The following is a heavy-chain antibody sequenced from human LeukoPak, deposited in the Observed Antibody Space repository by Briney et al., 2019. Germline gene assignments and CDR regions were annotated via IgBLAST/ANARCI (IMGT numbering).Heavy chain of an antibody. CDR2: MNLNSGRT. J-gene: IGHJ6*02. CDR3: GRGYAMDV. V-gene: IGHV1-8*01. Sequence: GASVKVSFKASGYTSTNFDINWARQATGQGLEWMGWMNLNSGRTGYRQEFQGRVTMTTNTSITTAYMELSSLRSEETAVNDCGRGYAMDVWGHGTTVTVSS. CDR1: GYTSTNFD.